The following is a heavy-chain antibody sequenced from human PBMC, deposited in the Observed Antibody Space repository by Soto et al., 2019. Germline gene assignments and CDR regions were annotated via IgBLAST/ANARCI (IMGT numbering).Heavy chain of an antibody. CDR2: IIPIFGTA. J-gene: IGHJ6*02. CDR3: ARAGVPAAFPYYYYGMDV. Sequence: ASVKVSCKASGGTFSSYAISWVRQAPGQGLEWMGGIIPIFGTANYAQKFQGRVTITADESTSTAYMELSSLRSEDTAVYYCARAGVPAAFPYYYYGMDVWGQGTTVTVSS. CDR1: GGTFSSYA. V-gene: IGHV1-69*13. D-gene: IGHD2-2*01.